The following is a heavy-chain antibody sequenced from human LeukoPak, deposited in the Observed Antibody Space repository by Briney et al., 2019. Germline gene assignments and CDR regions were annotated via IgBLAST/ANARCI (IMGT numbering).Heavy chain of an antibody. CDR1: GFTFSSYA. Sequence: GGSLRLSCAASGFTFSSYAMSWVRQAPGKGLEWVSAISGSGGSTYYADSVKGRFTISRDNSKNTLYLQMNSLRAEDTAVYYCARGHTPYYDILYWGQGILVTVSS. J-gene: IGHJ4*02. D-gene: IGHD3-9*01. V-gene: IGHV3-23*01. CDR2: ISGSGGST. CDR3: ARGHTPYYDILY.